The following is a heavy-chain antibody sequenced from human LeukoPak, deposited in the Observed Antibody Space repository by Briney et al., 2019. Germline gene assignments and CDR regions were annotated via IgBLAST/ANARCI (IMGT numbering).Heavy chain of an antibody. D-gene: IGHD3-16*02. CDR1: GGSISSGDYY. V-gene: IGHV4-30-4*08. Sequence: LSETLSLTCTVSGGSISSGDYYWSWIRQPPGKGLEWIGYIYYSGSTYYIPSLTSRVTLSVDTSKNQFPLKLSSVTAADTAVYYCARRVIGWFDPWGQGTLVTVSS. CDR2: IYYSGST. CDR3: ARRVIGWFDP. J-gene: IGHJ5*02.